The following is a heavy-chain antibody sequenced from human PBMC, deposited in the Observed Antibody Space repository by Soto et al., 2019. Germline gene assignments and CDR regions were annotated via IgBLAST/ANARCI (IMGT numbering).Heavy chain of an antibody. J-gene: IGHJ4*02. CDR3: AREFPYYESSDSSFDY. CDR2: TYYRSKWYN. D-gene: IGHD3-16*01. V-gene: IGHV6-1*01. Sequence: SQTLSLTCAISGDSVSGNSAAWNWIRQSPSRGLEWLGRTYYRSKWYNDYAVSVKSRITVTPDTSKNQFSLHLNSVTPEDTAVNYCAREFPYYESSDSSFDYWGPGAVGTGSS. CDR1: GDSVSGNSAA.